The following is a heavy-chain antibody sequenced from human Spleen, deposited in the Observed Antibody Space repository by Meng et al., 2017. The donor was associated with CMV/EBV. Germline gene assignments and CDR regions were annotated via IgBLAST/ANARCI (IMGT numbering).Heavy chain of an antibody. Sequence: GGSLRLSCAASGFTFDDYVMHWVRQASGKGLEWVSGISWNSGSIGYADSVKGRFTISRDNAKNSLYLQMNSLRAEDTAVYYCARERGRDGSYQPGDYYYGMDVWGQGTTVTVSS. CDR1: GFTFDDYV. J-gene: IGHJ6*02. CDR2: ISWNSGSI. CDR3: ARERGRDGSYQPGDYYYGMDV. D-gene: IGHD1-26*01. V-gene: IGHV3-9*01.